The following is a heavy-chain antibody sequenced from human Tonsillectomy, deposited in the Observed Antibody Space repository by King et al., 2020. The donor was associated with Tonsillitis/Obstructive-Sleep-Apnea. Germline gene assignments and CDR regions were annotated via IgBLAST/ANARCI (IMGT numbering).Heavy chain of an antibody. CDR3: ARDISGSYYLDY. CDR2: IWYDGSNK. J-gene: IGHJ4*02. Sequence: VQLVESGGGVVQPGRSLRLSCAASGFTFSSYGMHWVRQAPGKGLEWVAVIWYDGSNKNYADSVKGRFTISRDNSKNTLYLQMNSQRAEDTAVYYCARDISGSYYLDYWGQGTLVTVSS. CDR1: GFTFSSYG. V-gene: IGHV3-33*01. D-gene: IGHD1-26*01.